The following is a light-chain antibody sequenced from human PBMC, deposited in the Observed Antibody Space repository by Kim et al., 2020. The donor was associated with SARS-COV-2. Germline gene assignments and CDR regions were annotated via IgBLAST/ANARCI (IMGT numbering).Light chain of an antibody. CDR3: QQSYSTPLT. V-gene: IGKV1-39*01. J-gene: IGKJ4*01. CDR1: QSISSY. CDR2: AAS. Sequence: ASVGDRGTITARASQSISSYLNWYQQKPGKAPKLLVYAASSLQSGVPSRFGGSGSGTDFTLTISSLQPEDFATYYCQQSYSTPLTFGGGTKVDIK.